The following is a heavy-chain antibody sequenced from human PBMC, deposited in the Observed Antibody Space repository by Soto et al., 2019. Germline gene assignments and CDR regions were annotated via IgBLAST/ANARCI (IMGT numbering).Heavy chain of an antibody. D-gene: IGHD2-21*01. CDR2: ISAYNGNT. V-gene: IGHV1-18*01. Sequence: ASVKVSCKASGYTFTSYVISWVRQTNEQGLEWMGWISAYNGNTNYAQKLQGRVTMTTDTSTSKAYMELRSLRSDDTAVYYCSIFPQNEGLTAGPHVFDFWGKGTMVTVSS. CDR1: GYTFTSYV. J-gene: IGHJ3*01. CDR3: SIFPQNEGLTAGPHVFDF.